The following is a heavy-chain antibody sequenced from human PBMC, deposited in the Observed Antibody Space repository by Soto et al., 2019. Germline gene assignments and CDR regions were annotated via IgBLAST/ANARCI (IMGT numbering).Heavy chain of an antibody. V-gene: IGHV1-69*02. J-gene: IGHJ6*03. CDR2: IIPILGIA. Sequence: QVQLVQSGAEVKKPGSSVKVSCKASGGTFSSYTISWVRQAPGQGLEWMGRIIPILGIANYAQKFQGRVTITADKSTSTAYVELSSLRSEDTAVYYCARSGSYSHYYYYYMDVWGKGTTVTVSS. D-gene: IGHD3-10*01. CDR1: GGTFSSYT. CDR3: ARSGSYSHYYYYYMDV.